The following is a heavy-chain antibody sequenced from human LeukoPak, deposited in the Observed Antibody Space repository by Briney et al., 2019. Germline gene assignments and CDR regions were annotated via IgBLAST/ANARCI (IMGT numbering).Heavy chain of an antibody. J-gene: IGHJ5*02. CDR2: ISAYNGNT. CDR3: ARDSRSVVVVAKPPNWFDP. V-gene: IGHV1-18*01. Sequence: GASVKVSCKASGYTFTSYGISWVRQAPGQGLEWMGWISAYNGNTNYAQKLQGRVTMTTDTSTSTAYMELRSLRSDDTAVYYCARDSRSVVVVAKPPNWFDPWGQGTLVTVSS. CDR1: GYTFTSYG. D-gene: IGHD2-15*01.